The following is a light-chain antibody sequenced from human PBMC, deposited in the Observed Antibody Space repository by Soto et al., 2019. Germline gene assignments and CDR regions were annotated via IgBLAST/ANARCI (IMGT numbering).Light chain of an antibody. Sequence: IVFAHSPSTLSFPPVERATPSWQASQSVSSYLAWYQQKPGQAPRLLIYDASNRATGIPARFSGSGSGTDFTLTISSLEPEDFAVYYCQQRSNWPRTFGQGTKVDIK. CDR1: QSVSSY. CDR2: DAS. CDR3: QQRSNWPRT. V-gene: IGKV3-11*01. J-gene: IGKJ1*01.